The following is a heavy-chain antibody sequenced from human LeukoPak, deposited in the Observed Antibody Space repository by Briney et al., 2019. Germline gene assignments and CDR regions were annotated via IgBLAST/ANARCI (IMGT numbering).Heavy chain of an antibody. Sequence: ASVKVSCKASGYTFTGYYMHWVRQAPGQGLEWMGWINPNSGGTNYAQKFQGRVTMTRDTSISTAYMELRSLRSDDTAVYYCARDDGSGSYKNWFDPWGQGTLVTVSS. J-gene: IGHJ5*02. V-gene: IGHV1-2*02. CDR2: INPNSGGT. D-gene: IGHD3-10*01. CDR3: ARDDGSGSYKNWFDP. CDR1: GYTFTGYY.